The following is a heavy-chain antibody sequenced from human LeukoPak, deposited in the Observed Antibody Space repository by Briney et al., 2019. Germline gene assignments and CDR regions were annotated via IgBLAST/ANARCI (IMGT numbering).Heavy chain of an antibody. CDR2: ISAYNGNT. CDR3: AGSGDIVATKSFDY. CDR1: GYTFTSYY. J-gene: IGHJ4*02. Sequence: ALVKVSCKASGYTFTSYYMHWVRQAPGQGLEWMGWISAYNGNTNYAQKFQGRVTMTTDTSTSTAYMELRSLRSDDTAVYYCAGSGDIVATKSFDYWGQGTLVTVSS. D-gene: IGHD5-12*01. V-gene: IGHV1-18*04.